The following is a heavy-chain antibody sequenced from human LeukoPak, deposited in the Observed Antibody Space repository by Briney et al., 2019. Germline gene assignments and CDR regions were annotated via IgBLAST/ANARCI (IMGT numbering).Heavy chain of an antibody. J-gene: IGHJ4*02. CDR2: INPSGGTT. D-gene: IGHD6-19*01. CDR1: GYPFTGYY. CDR3: ARFAVHRRLTVAGQFGLDY. V-gene: IGHV1-46*01. Sequence: ASVKVSCKASGYPFTGYYLHWVRQAPGQGLEWMGIINPSGGTTNYAQKFKGRVTMTRDTSTSTVYMELSSLRSEDTAVYYCARFAVHRRLTVAGQFGLDYWGQGTLVTVSS.